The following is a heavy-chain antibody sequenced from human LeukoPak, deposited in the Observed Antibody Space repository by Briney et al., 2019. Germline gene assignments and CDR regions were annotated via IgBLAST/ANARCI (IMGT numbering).Heavy chain of an antibody. Sequence: GASVKVSCKVSGYTLTELSMHWVRQAPGKGLEWMGGFDPEDGETTYAQKFQGRVTMTEDTSTDTAYMELSSLRSEDTAVYYCATLDIVVVPAAMNAFDIWGQGTMVTVSS. CDR3: ATLDIVVVPAAMNAFDI. V-gene: IGHV1-24*01. J-gene: IGHJ3*02. CDR2: FDPEDGET. D-gene: IGHD2-2*03. CDR1: GYTLTELS.